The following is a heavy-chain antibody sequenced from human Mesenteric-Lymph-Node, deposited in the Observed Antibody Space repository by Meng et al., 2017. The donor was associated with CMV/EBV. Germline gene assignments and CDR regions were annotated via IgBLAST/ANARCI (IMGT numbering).Heavy chain of an antibody. CDR2: INHSGST. D-gene: IGHD3-9*01. V-gene: IGHV4-34*02. CDR3: ARGSSYDILTGYFNY. Sequence: QVELPQWVAGLVKPSETLSVTCAVYGGSFSGYHWNWIRQSPEPGLEWIGEINHSGSTTYNPSSTSRIIISVDTSTNQISLNMSSVTAADTAVYYCARGSSYDILTGYFNYWGQGALVTVSS. CDR1: GGSFSGYH. J-gene: IGHJ4*02.